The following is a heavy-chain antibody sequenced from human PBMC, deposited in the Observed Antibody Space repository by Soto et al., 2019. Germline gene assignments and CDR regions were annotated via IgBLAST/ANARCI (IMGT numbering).Heavy chain of an antibody. CDR3: ARGGEGVGAPFDY. CDR2: INAGNGNT. Sequence: QVQLVQSGAEVKKPGASVKVSCKASGYTFTSYAMHWVRQAPGQRLEWMGWINAGNGNTKYSQKCQGRVTITRDTSASTAYMELSSLRSEDTAVYYCARGGEGVGAPFDYWGQGTLVTVSS. D-gene: IGHD1-26*01. V-gene: IGHV1-3*01. CDR1: GYTFTSYA. J-gene: IGHJ4*02.